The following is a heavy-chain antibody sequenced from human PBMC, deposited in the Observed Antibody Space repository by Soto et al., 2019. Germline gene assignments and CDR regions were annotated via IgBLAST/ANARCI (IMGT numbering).Heavy chain of an antibody. D-gene: IGHD3-22*01. CDR2: VYYSGST. CDR3: ARQAFGDINTYPRLDP. CDR1: GGSISSSNYY. Sequence: QVQLQESGPGLVKPSQTLSLTCTVSGGSISSSNYYWTWIRQPPGKGLEWIGYVYYSGSTYYNPSLERRLTISVDTSKNQFSLRLTSVTAADTAVYHCARQAFGDINTYPRLDPWGQGALVTVSS. V-gene: IGHV4-30-4*01. J-gene: IGHJ5*02.